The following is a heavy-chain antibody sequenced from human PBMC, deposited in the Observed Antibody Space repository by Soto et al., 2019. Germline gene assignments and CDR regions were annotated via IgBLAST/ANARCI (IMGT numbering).Heavy chain of an antibody. Sequence: TSETLSLTXTVSGGSISSGGYYWSWIRQHPGKGLEWIGIIFHSGDTSYNPSLKSRVIMAKDTSRSQFSLIVSSVTAADTAVYYCARNGYTYGMDVWGQGTTVTVSS. CDR2: IFHSGDT. V-gene: IGHV4-31*02. J-gene: IGHJ6*02. CDR1: GGSISSGGYY. CDR3: ARNGYTYGMDV. D-gene: IGHD5-18*01.